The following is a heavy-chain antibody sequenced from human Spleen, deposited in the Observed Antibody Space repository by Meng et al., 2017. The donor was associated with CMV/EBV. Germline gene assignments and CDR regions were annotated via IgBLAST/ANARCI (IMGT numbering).Heavy chain of an antibody. J-gene: IGHJ4*02. Sequence: GESLKISCAASGFNFSSYAMSWVRQAPGKGLEWVSAISGSGGSTYYADSVKGRFTISRDNSKNTLYLQMNSLRAEDTAVYYCAKDMLGIAVAGWGYWGQGTLVTVSS. CDR1: GFNFSSYA. CDR3: AKDMLGIAVAGWGY. D-gene: IGHD6-19*01. CDR2: ISGSGGST. V-gene: IGHV3-23*01.